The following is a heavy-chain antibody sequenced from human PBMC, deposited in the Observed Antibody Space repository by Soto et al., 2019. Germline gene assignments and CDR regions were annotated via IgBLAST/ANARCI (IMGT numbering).Heavy chain of an antibody. CDR3: ARDLSPPLKRGTRCWFDP. CDR2: FDPEDGET. J-gene: IGHJ5*02. V-gene: IGHV1-24*01. Sequence: ASVKVSCKVSGYTLTELSMHWVRQAPGKGLEWMGGFDPEDGETIYAQKFQGRVTMTEDTSTDTAYMELSSLRSEDTAVYYCARDLSPPLKRGTRCWFDPWGQGTLVTVSS. CDR1: GYTLTELS. D-gene: IGHD2-2*01.